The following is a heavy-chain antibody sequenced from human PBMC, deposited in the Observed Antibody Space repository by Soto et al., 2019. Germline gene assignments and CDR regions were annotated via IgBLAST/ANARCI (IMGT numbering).Heavy chain of an antibody. D-gene: IGHD2-21*01. Sequence: ASVKVSCKASGYTFTSYDINWVRQATGQGLEWMGWMNPNSGNTGYAQKFQGRVTMTRNTSISTAYMELSSLRSEYTAVYYGERGSTSDGTKFKRKNCGGDCYSRWYFDYWGRGTLVTVSS. CDR3: ERGSTSDGTKFKRKNCGGDCYSRWYFDY. CDR1: GYTFTSYD. CDR2: MNPNSGNT. V-gene: IGHV1-8*01. J-gene: IGHJ4*02.